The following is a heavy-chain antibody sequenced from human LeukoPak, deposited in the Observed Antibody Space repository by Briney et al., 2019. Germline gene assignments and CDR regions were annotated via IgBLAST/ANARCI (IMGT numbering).Heavy chain of an antibody. J-gene: IGHJ4*02. Sequence: GGSLRLSCAASGFTFSNYAMHWVRQAPGKGLEYVSAINSIGVDTYYANSVKGRFTISRDNSKNTLYLQMGSLRAEDIAVYYCARSGYYDSTGYLDYWGQGTLVTVSS. V-gene: IGHV3-64*01. CDR1: GFTFSNYA. CDR3: ARSGYYDSTGYLDY. D-gene: IGHD3-22*01. CDR2: INSIGVDT.